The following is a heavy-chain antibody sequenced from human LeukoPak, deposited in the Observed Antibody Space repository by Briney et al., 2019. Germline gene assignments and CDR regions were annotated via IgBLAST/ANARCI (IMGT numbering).Heavy chain of an antibody. CDR3: ARRREVSRGYSYGYGANFDY. CDR2: IYPGDSDT. D-gene: IGHD5-18*01. V-gene: IGHV5-51*01. J-gene: IGHJ4*02. CDR1: GYSFTSYW. Sequence: GESLKISCKGSGYSFTSYWVGWVRQMPGKGLEWMGIIYPGDSDTRYSPSFQGQVTISADKSISTAYLQWSSLKASDTAMYYCARRREVSRGYSYGYGANFDYWGQGTLVTVSS.